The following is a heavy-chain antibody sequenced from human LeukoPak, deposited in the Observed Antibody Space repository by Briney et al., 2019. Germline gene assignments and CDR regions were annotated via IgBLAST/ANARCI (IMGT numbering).Heavy chain of an antibody. CDR2: IYYSGST. CDR1: GGSISSYY. CDR3: ARAPYCSGGSCYRPGSWFDP. V-gene: IGHV4-59*01. D-gene: IGHD2-15*01. Sequence: PSETLSLTCTVSGGSISSYYWSWIRQPPGKGLEWIVHIYYSGSTNYNPSLKSRVTISVDTSKNQFSLKLSSVTAADTAVYYCARAPYCSGGSCYRPGSWFDPWGQGTLVTVSS. J-gene: IGHJ5*02.